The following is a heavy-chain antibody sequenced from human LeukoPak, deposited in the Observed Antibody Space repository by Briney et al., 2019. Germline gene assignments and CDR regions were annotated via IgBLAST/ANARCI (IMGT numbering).Heavy chain of an antibody. D-gene: IGHD6-13*01. CDR2: ISGSGGST. CDR3: AKELPGQQLGTDAFDI. CDR1: GFTFNSYD. J-gene: IGHJ3*02. Sequence: GGALRLSCAASGFTFNSYDMTWVRQAPGKGLEWVSAISGSGGSTYYADSVKGRFTISRDNSKNTLYLQMNSLRAEDTAVYYCAKELPGQQLGTDAFDIWGQGTMVTVSS. V-gene: IGHV3-23*01.